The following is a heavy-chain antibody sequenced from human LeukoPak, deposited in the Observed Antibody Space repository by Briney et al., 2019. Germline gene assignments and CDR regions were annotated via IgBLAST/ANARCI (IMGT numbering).Heavy chain of an antibody. CDR1: GGSFSGYY. CDR3: ASLSSGWYGDFDY. Sequence: SETLSLTCAVYGGSFSGYYWSWIRQPPGKGLEWIGEINHSGSTNYNPSLKSRVTISVDTSKNQFSLKLSSGTAADTAVYYCASLSSGWYGDFDYWGQGTLVTVSS. CDR2: INHSGST. V-gene: IGHV4-34*01. J-gene: IGHJ4*02. D-gene: IGHD6-19*01.